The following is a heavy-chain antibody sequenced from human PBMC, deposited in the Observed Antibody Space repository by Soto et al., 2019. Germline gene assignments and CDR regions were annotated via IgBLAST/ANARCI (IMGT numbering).Heavy chain of an antibody. Sequence: GGSLRLSCAVSGFRFRDYWMSWVRQAPGKGLEWVANIKQDESDKYYVDSVKGRFTIYRDNAKNALYLQMKSLRVEDTAVYYCAAYRYTMTCTHFQGYSWRQGTQLTVSS. CDR2: IKQDESDK. D-gene: IGHD3-16*02. V-gene: IGHV3-7*03. CDR3: AAYRYTMTCTHFQGYS. CDR1: GFRFRDYW. J-gene: IGHJ5*02.